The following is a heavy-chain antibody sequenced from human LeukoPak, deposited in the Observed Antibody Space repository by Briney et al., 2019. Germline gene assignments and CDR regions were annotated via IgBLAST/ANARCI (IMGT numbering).Heavy chain of an antibody. D-gene: IGHD3-16*01. Sequence: GGSLRLSCAASGFTFNNYAMSWVRQAPGKGLEWVSTISGSGGSTYYADSVKGRFTISRDNSKNTLNLQMNSLRAEDTAVYYCAKENWGRGERDFDYWGQGTLVTVSS. CDR3: AKENWGRGERDFDY. V-gene: IGHV3-23*01. J-gene: IGHJ4*02. CDR2: ISGSGGST. CDR1: GFTFNNYA.